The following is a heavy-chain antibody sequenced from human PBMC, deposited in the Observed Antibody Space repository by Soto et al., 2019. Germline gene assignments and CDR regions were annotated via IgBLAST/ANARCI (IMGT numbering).Heavy chain of an antibody. Sequence: GGSLRLSCAASGFTFSSYAMGGVRQAPGKGLEWVSAISGSGGSTYYADSVKGRFTISRDNSKNTLYLQMNSLRAEDTAVYYCAKEAGYDSSGYYYSYWGQGTLVTVSS. CDR2: ISGSGGST. CDR3: AKEAGYDSSGYYYSY. D-gene: IGHD3-22*01. CDR1: GFTFSSYA. V-gene: IGHV3-23*01. J-gene: IGHJ4*02.